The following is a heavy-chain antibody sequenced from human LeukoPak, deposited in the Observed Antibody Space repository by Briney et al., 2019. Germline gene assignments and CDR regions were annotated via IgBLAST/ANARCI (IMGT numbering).Heavy chain of an antibody. Sequence: GGSLRLSCAASGFTFSSFSMNWVRQAPGKGLEWVSSISSTSSYIYYADSVKGRFTISRDKDKNSVYLQMTSLRAEDTAVYYCARETPYSNTWTDFDFWGQGTLVTVSS. CDR3: ARETPYSNTWTDFDF. CDR1: GFTFSSFS. V-gene: IGHV3-21*01. J-gene: IGHJ4*02. CDR2: ISSTSSYI. D-gene: IGHD6-13*01.